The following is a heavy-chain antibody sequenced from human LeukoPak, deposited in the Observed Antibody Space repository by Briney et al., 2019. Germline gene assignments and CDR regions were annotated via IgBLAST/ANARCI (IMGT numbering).Heavy chain of an antibody. D-gene: IGHD3-10*01. CDR2: ISGSGGST. V-gene: IGHV3-23*01. Sequence: GDSLRLSCAASGFTVSNYYMSWVRQAPGKGLEWVSAISGSGGSTYYADSVKGRFTISRDNSKNTLYLQMNSLRAEDTAVYYCAKDQATMVRGNSFDYWGQGTLVTVSS. CDR1: GFTVSNYY. CDR3: AKDQATMVRGNSFDY. J-gene: IGHJ4*02.